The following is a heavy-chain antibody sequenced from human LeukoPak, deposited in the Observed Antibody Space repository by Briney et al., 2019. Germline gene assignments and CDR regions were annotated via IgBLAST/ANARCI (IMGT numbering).Heavy chain of an antibody. Sequence: ASVKVSCKASGYTFTSYYMHWVRQAPGQGLEWMGIINPSGGSTSYAQKFQGRVTMTRDTSTSTVYMELSSLRSEDTAVYNCARDSGKDYYGSGSRFDYWGQGTLVTVSS. CDR1: GYTFTSYY. V-gene: IGHV1-46*01. D-gene: IGHD3-10*01. CDR3: ARDSGKDYYGSGSRFDY. CDR2: INPSGGST. J-gene: IGHJ4*02.